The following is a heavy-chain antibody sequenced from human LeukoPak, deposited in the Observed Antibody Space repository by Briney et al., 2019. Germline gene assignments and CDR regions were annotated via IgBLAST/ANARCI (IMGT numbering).Heavy chain of an antibody. CDR3: ARLSYDFWSGYYPHAFDI. D-gene: IGHD3-3*01. J-gene: IGHJ3*02. CDR1: GGSLSSYY. V-gene: IGHV4-59*08. CDR2: IYYSGST. Sequence: SETLSLTCTVSGGSLSSYYWSWIRQPPGKGLEWIGYIYYSGSTNYNPSLKSRVTISVDTSKNQFSLKLSSVTAADTAVYYCARLSYDFWSGYYPHAFDIWGQGTMVTVSS.